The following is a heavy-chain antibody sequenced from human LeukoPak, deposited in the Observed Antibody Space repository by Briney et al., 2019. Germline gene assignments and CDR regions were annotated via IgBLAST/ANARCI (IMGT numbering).Heavy chain of an antibody. D-gene: IGHD3-22*01. V-gene: IGHV3-23*01. J-gene: IGHJ4*02. CDR1: GFTFRNFA. Sequence: GGSLRLSCSASGFTFRNFAVSWVRQAPGKDLEWVSTIGGSGDTTFYADSVAGRFTISRDNYMTTLYLQMNSLRVEDTAVYYCGKGINYYDNSGYFKEWGQGTLVTVSS. CDR3: GKGINYYDNSGYFKE. CDR2: IGGSGDTT.